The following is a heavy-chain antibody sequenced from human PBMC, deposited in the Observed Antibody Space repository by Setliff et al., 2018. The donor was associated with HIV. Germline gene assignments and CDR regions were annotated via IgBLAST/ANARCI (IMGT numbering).Heavy chain of an antibody. V-gene: IGHV1-18*04. D-gene: IGHD3-22*01. Sequence: ASVKVSCKASGYPFNTYDITWVRQAPGQGLEWMGWISVNKGHTNYAQKFQDRVTMTTDTSTSTAYMELTGLRSDDTAAYYCARDASSGYYPTWAFDIWGQGTMVTVS. J-gene: IGHJ3*02. CDR1: GYPFNTYD. CDR3: ARDASSGYYPTWAFDI. CDR2: ISVNKGHT.